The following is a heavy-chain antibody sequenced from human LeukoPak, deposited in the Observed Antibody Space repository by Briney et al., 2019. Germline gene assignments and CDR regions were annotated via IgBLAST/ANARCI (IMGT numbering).Heavy chain of an antibody. CDR3: ATIYYGSGSLQFDY. Sequence: ASVKVSCKVSGYTLTELSMHWVRQAPGKGLEWMGGFDPEDGETIYAQKFQGRVTMTEDTSTDTAYVELSSLRSEDTAVYYCATIYYGSGSLQFDYWGQGTLVTVSS. J-gene: IGHJ4*02. V-gene: IGHV1-24*01. D-gene: IGHD3-10*01. CDR2: FDPEDGET. CDR1: GYTLTELS.